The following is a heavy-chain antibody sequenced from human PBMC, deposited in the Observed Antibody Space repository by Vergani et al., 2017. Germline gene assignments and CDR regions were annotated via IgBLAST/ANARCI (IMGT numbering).Heavy chain of an antibody. Sequence: QVQLQESGPGLVKPSQTLSLTCTVSGGSISSGGYYWSWIRQHPGKGLEWIGYIYYSGSTYYNPSLKSRVTISVDTSKNQFSLKLSSVTAADTAVYYCARGIRLGELSSFETDDGGQGTLVTVS. CDR3: ARGIRLGELSSFETDD. CDR2: IYYSGST. CDR1: GGSISSGGYY. V-gene: IGHV4-31*03. D-gene: IGHD3-16*02. J-gene: IGHJ4*02.